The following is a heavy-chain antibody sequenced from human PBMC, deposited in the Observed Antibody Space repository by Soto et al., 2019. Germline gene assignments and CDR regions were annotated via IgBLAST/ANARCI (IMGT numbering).Heavy chain of an antibody. D-gene: IGHD2-8*01. CDR2: IIPIFGTA. V-gene: IGHV1-69*13. J-gene: IGHJ6*02. CDR1: GGTFSSYA. Sequence: SVKVSCKASGGTFSSYAISWVRQAPGQGLEWMGGIIPIFGTANYAQKFQGRVTITADESTSTAYMELSSLRSEDTAVYYCARMPNVSRFFGYYYGMDVWGQGTTVTVSS. CDR3: ARMPNVSRFFGYYYGMDV.